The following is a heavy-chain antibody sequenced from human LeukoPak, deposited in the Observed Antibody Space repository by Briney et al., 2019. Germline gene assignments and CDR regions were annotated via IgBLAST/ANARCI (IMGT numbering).Heavy chain of an antibody. CDR2: ISNSGDYT. V-gene: IGHV3-11*05. D-gene: IGHD6-19*01. CDR1: RFSFSDSY. Sequence: PGGSLRLSCAASRFSFSDSYMSWIRQAPGKGLEWVSYISNSGDYTAYADSVQGRFTISRDNAKNSLYLQVNSLRADDTAVYYCARAVSRGPGGHFDYWGQGTLVSVSS. J-gene: IGHJ4*02. CDR3: ARAVSRGPGGHFDY.